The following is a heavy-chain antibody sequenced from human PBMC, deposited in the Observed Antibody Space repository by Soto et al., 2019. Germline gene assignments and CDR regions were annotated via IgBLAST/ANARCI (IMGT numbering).Heavy chain of an antibody. V-gene: IGHV1-69*02. Sequence: QVQLVQSGAEVKKTGSSEKVSCKASGGTFSSYTISWVRQAPGQGLEWMGRIIPILGIANYAQKFQGRVTITADKSTSTAYMELSSLRSEDTAVYYCASSPIGYSSSTSCEDAFDIWCQGTMVTVSS. D-gene: IGHD2-2*03. CDR2: IIPILGIA. CDR3: ASSPIGYSSSTSCEDAFDI. CDR1: GGTFSSYT. J-gene: IGHJ3*02.